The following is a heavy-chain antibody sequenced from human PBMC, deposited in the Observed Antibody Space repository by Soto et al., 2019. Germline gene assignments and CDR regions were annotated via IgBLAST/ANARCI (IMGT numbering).Heavy chain of an antibody. D-gene: IGHD3-10*01. CDR3: ARDSYSGSGSYSPRLNWFDP. V-gene: IGHV1-69*13. J-gene: IGHJ5*02. CDR1: GGTFSSYA. Sequence: GASVKVSCNASGGTFSSYAISWVRQAPGQGLEWMGGIIPIFGTANYAQKFQGRVTITADESTSTAYMELSSLRSEDTAVYYRARDSYSGSGSYSPRLNWFDPWGQGTLVTVSS. CDR2: IIPIFGTA.